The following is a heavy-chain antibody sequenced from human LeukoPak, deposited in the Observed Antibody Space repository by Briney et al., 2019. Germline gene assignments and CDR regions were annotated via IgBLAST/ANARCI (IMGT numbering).Heavy chain of an antibody. J-gene: IGHJ4*02. V-gene: IGHV3-74*01. Sequence: GESLKICCAASGFTLSKYWMLWVRQAPGKGLESVSRINTDGTVTTYADSVKGRFTVSRDNADNTMFLQMNSVRDEDTAVYYCATKQWLAPPPDSWGQGTPVTVSS. CDR2: INTDGTVT. D-gene: IGHD6-19*01. CDR3: ATKQWLAPPPDS. CDR1: GFTLSKYW.